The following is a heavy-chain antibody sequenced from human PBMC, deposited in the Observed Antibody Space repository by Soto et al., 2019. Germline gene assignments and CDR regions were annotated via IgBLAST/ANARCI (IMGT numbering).Heavy chain of an antibody. CDR1: GYSFTSYW. CDR2: IYPGDSDT. V-gene: IGHV5-51*01. CDR3: AKGPVLRFLEWLSGPDY. J-gene: IGHJ4*02. D-gene: IGHD3-3*01. Sequence: GESLKISCKGSGYSFTSYWIGWVRQMPGKGLEWMGIIYPGDSDTRYSPSFQGQVTVSADKSISTAYLQWSSLKASDTAMYYCAKGPVLRFLEWLSGPDYWGQGTLVTVSS.